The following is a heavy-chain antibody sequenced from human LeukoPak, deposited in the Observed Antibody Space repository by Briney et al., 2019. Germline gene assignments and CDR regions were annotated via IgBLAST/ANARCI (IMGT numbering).Heavy chain of an antibody. Sequence: AGGSLRLSCAASGFTFSSYSMNWVRQAPGKGLEWVSSISSSSSYIYYADSVKGRFTISRDNAKNSLYLQMNSLRAEDTAVYYCARELAAAGTTARDFGWGQGTLVTVSS. CDR2: ISSSSSYI. D-gene: IGHD6-13*01. CDR3: ARELAAAGTTARDFG. CDR1: GFTFSSYS. J-gene: IGHJ4*02. V-gene: IGHV3-21*01.